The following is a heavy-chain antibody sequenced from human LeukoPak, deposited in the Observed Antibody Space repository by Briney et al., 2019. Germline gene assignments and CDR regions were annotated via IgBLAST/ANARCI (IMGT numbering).Heavy chain of an antibody. V-gene: IGHV3-20*04. CDR2: INWNGGST. J-gene: IGHJ3*02. CDR3: ATGQLAKYAFDI. Sequence: GGSLRLSCAASGFTFSSYEMNWVRQAPGKGLEWVSGINWNGGSTGYADSVKGRFTISRDNAKNSLYLQTNSLRAEDTALYYCATGQLAKYAFDIWGQGTMVTVSS. CDR1: GFTFSSYE. D-gene: IGHD1-1*01.